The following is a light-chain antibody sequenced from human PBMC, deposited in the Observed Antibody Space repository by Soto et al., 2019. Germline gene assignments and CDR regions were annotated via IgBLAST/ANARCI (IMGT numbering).Light chain of an antibody. J-gene: IGKJ3*01. CDR2: AAS. CDR3: QKYNNAPLT. Sequence: DIQMTQSPSSLSASVGDRVTITCRASQDISNYLAWYQQKPGQVPEVLIYAASTLQPGVPTRFSGSGSGTDFLLTISSLQPEDVATYYCQKYNNAPLTVGPGTKVAIK. CDR1: QDISNY. V-gene: IGKV1-27*01.